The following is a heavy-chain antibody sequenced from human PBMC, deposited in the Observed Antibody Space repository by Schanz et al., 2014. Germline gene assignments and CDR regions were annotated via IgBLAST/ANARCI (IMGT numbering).Heavy chain of an antibody. V-gene: IGHV3-15*01. J-gene: IGHJ4*02. D-gene: IGHD6-19*01. CDR2: IKSKTDGGTT. CDR1: GFTFSDAW. Sequence: AQVVESGGGVVQPGRSLRLSCAASGFTFSDAWMTWVRQAPGKGLEWVGRIKSKTDGGTTDYAAPVKGRFTISRDDSKNTLFLQMNSLKTEDTAVYYCTTYCDGGCAIDNWGQGALVTVSS. CDR3: TTYCDGGCAIDN.